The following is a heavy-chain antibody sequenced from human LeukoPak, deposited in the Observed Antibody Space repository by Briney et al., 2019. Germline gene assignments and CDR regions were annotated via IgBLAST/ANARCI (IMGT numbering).Heavy chain of an antibody. Sequence: GASVKVSCKAPGYTFTGYYMHWMRQAPGQGLEWMGWINPDSGGTNYAQKFQGRVTMTRDTSINTAYMELSRLSSDDTAVYYRARSSGTYPDFDSWGQGTMVTVSP. CDR2: INPDSGGT. J-gene: IGHJ3*01. V-gene: IGHV1-2*02. D-gene: IGHD1-1*01. CDR3: ARSSGTYPDFDS. CDR1: GYTFTGYY.